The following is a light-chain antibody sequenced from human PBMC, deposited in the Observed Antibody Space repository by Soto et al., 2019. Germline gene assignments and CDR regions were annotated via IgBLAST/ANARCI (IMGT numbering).Light chain of an antibody. CDR1: SGHISYA. CDR3: SSYAGSNNVV. V-gene: IGLV4-69*01. J-gene: IGLJ2*01. CDR2: VNSDGSH. Sequence: QPVLTQSPSASASLGASVKLTCTLSSGHISYAIAWHQQQPEKGPRYLMRVNSDGSHNKGDGIPDRFSASSSGSERYLTISSVESEDEADYYCSSYAGSNNVVFGGGTKLTVL.